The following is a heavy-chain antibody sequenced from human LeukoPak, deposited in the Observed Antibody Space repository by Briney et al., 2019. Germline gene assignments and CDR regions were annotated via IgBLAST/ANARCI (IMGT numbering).Heavy chain of an antibody. V-gene: IGHV3-74*01. D-gene: IGHD3-10*01. J-gene: IGHJ4*02. Sequence: GGSLRLSCSTSGFIFSNFVMHWVRQAPGKGLVWVARIPTDEAPTNYAESVLGRFTISGDNAKSTLYLQMNDLRAEDTAIYYCARDHYFKIDYWGQGTLVTVS. CDR2: IPTDEAPT. CDR1: GFIFSNFV. CDR3: ARDHYFKIDY.